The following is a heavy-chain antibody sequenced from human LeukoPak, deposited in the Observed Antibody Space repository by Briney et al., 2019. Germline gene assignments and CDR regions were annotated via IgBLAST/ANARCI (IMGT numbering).Heavy chain of an antibody. CDR2: MNPNSGNT. CDR3: ARVGLQYYYYYYMDV. Sequence: GASVKVSCKASGYTFTSYDINWVRQATRQGLEWMGWMNPNSGNTGYAQKFQGRVTMTRNTSISTAYMELSSLRSEDTAVYYCARVGLQYYYYYYMDVWGKGTTVTVSS. V-gene: IGHV1-8*01. CDR1: GYTFTSYD. J-gene: IGHJ6*03.